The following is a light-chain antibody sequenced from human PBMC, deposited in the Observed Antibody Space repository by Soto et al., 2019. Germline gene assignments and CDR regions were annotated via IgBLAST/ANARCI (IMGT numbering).Light chain of an antibody. Sequence: ELVLTQSPGTLSLSPGERATLSCRASQSVSSYLAWYQQKPGQAPRLLIHGASSRATGIPDRFSGSGSGTDFTLTISRLEPEDSAVYYCHQYGSSPRTFGQGTKVEI. CDR3: HQYGSSPRT. J-gene: IGKJ1*01. V-gene: IGKV3-20*01. CDR2: GAS. CDR1: QSVSSY.